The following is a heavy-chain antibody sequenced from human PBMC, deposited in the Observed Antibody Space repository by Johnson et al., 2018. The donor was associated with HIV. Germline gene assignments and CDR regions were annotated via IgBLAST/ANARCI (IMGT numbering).Heavy chain of an antibody. CDR2: ISGSGVST. CDR3: ARDGGGSRGSFDI. J-gene: IGHJ3*02. D-gene: IGHD3-16*01. CDR1: GFTFSSYA. V-gene: IGHV3-23*04. Sequence: VQLVESGGGFVQPGGSLRLSCAASGFTFSSYAMSWVRQAPGKGLEWVSTISGSGVSTYYADSVKGRFTISRDNFKNTLYLQMNNLRAEATAVYYCARDGGGSRGSFDIWGQGTMVTVSS.